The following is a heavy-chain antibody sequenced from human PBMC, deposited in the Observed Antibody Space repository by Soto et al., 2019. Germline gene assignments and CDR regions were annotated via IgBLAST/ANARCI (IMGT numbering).Heavy chain of an antibody. D-gene: IGHD6-13*01. CDR1: GGSISSSNW. CDR3: ARIAAAGNNFDY. Sequence: QVQLQESGPGLVKPSGTLSLTCAVSGGSISSSNWWSWVRQPPGKGLEWIGEIYHSGSTNYNPSLKRRVTISVDKAKNQVPLKLSSVTAADTAGYYCARIAAAGNNFDYWGQGTLVTVSS. CDR2: IYHSGST. V-gene: IGHV4-4*02. J-gene: IGHJ4*02.